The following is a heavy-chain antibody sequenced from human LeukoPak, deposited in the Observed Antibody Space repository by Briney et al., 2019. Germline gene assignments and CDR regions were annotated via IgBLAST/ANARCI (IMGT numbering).Heavy chain of an antibody. V-gene: IGHV4-59*08. CDR2: ISYSGST. J-gene: IGHJ4*02. CDR3: ARTGSTVTMLYPFDH. D-gene: IGHD4-17*01. Sequence: SETLSLTCTVSAGSISSYYWSWIRQPPGRGLEWIGYISYSGSTNYNPSLKSRVTISVDTSKNQFSLKLSSVTAADTAVYYCARTGSTVTMLYPFDHWGQGTLVTVSS. CDR1: AGSISSYY.